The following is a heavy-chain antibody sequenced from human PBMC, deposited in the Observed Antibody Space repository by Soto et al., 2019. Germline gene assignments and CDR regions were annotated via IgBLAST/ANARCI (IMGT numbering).Heavy chain of an antibody. CDR2: ICYDGSNK. V-gene: IGHV3-33*01. J-gene: IGHJ6*02. CDR3: AREWYCSSTSCYWGYSNYYYGMDV. CDR1: GFTFSSYC. D-gene: IGHD2-2*01. Sequence: PXESLGLSFAASGFTFSSYCMHWVRQAPGKGLEWVAVICYDGSNKYYADSVKGRFTISRDNSKNTLYLQMNSLRAEDTAVYYCAREWYCSSTSCYWGYSNYYYGMDVWGQGTTVTVSS.